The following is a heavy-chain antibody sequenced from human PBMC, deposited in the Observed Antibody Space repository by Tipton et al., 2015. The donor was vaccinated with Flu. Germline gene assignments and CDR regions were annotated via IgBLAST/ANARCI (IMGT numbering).Heavy chain of an antibody. Sequence: TLSLTCAVYGGSSSGYYWTWIRQPPGKGLEWIGEISHSGSTNYNPSLKSRVTISIDTSKNQFSLKLSSVTAADTAVYYCARVGHLLRQHWYLDLRGRGTLVTVSS. CDR1: GGSSSGYY. CDR2: ISHSGST. D-gene: IGHD2-2*01. V-gene: IGHV4-34*01. CDR3: ARVGHLLRQHWYLDL. J-gene: IGHJ2*01.